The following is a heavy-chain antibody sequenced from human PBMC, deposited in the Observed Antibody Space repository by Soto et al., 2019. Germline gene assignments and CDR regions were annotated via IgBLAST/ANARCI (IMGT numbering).Heavy chain of an antibody. CDR3: ARGYCSSIGCYREPFDY. V-gene: IGHV3-30-3*01. J-gene: IGHJ4*02. CDR2: ISYDGTKN. D-gene: IGHD2-2*01. CDR1: GFTFSNNA. Sequence: PGGSLRLSCAASGFTFSNNAMHWVRRAPGKGLEWVAIISYDGTKNYYADSVKGRFIISRENPKNTLYLQMNSLRAEDTAVYYCARGYCSSIGCYREPFDYWGQGTLVTVSS.